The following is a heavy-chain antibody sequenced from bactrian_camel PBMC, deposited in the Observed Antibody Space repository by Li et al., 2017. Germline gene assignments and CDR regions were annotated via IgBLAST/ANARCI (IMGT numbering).Heavy chain of an antibody. D-gene: IGHD4*01. CDR2: ISSDGGKT. J-gene: IGHJ4*01. V-gene: IGHV3S40*01. CDR1: GFAFSTSS. CDR3: AAVRGPSYYFQHITLPSCSDYPGNY. Sequence: DVQLVESGGGLVKPGGSLRLSCAASGFAFSTSSMSWVRQAPGKGLEYLSGISSDGGKTSYAAPVKGRFTISRDNSKNTVYLQMNSLKPEDTAVYYCAAVRGPSYYFQHITLPSCSDYPGNYWGQGTQVTVS.